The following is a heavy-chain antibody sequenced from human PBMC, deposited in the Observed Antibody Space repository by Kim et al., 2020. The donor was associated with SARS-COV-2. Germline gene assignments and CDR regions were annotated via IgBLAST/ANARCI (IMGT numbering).Heavy chain of an antibody. V-gene: IGHV3-74*01. CDR3: ASGSSSSGAFDY. Sequence: GGSLRLSCAASGFTFSSYWLHWVRQAPGKGLVWVSRINSDGSSTSYADSVKGRFTISRDNAKNTLYLQMNSLRAEDTAAYYCASGSSSSGAFDYWGQGTLVTVS. CDR2: INSDGSST. J-gene: IGHJ4*02. D-gene: IGHD6-6*01. CDR1: GFTFSSYW.